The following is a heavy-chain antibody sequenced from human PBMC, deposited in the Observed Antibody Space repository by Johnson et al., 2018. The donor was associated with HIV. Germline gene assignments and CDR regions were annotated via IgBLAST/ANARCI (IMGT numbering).Heavy chain of an antibody. V-gene: IGHV3-72*01. CDR3: TRWLDNDDFWDAFDI. D-gene: IGHD3/OR15-3a*01. CDR2: TRNKANSYTT. Sequence: EVQLVESGGGLAKPGGSLRLSCAASGFTFSDYYMSWIRQAPGKGLEWVGRTRNKANSYTTEYAASVKGRFTISRDDSKNSLYLQMNSLKTEDTAGYYCTRWLDNDDFWDAFDIWGQVTMVTVSS. CDR1: GFTFSDYY. J-gene: IGHJ3*02.